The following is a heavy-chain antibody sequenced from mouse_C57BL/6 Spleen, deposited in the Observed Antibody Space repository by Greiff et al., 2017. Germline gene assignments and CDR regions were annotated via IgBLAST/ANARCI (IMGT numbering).Heavy chain of an antibody. J-gene: IGHJ2*01. CDR1: GFNIKDDY. CDR2: IDPENGDT. V-gene: IGHV14-4*01. Sequence: VQLQQSGAELVRPGASVKLSCTASGFNIKDDYMHWVKQRPEQGLEWIGWIDPENGDTEYASKFQGKATITADTSSNTAYLQLSSLTSEDTSVYYCTRVYYDYHFDYWGQGTTLTVSS. D-gene: IGHD2-4*01. CDR3: TRVYYDYHFDY.